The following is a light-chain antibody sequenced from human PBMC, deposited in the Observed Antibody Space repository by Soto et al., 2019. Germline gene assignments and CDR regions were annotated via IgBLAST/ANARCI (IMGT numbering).Light chain of an antibody. CDR3: QQLNYHPVT. CDR2: GAS. V-gene: IGKV1-9*01. Sequence: DIQLTQSPSFLSASVVDRVTITCRASQGISRYLAWYQQRPGKAPKLLIYGASTLQSGVPSRFSGSGSGTDFTLTISSLQPEDFASYYCQQLNYHPVTFGQGTRLEIK. J-gene: IGKJ5*01. CDR1: QGISRY.